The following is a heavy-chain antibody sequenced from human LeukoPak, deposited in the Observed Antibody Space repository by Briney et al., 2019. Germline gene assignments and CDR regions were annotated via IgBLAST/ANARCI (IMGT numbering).Heavy chain of an antibody. J-gene: IGHJ5*01. CDR1: GDSVNGFY. Sequence: SETLSLTCSVSGDSVNGFYWNWIRQSPGTGLEWIGNIHYSGNSNYNPSLKSRVTMSIDTSRNQFFLKLNSVTAADTAVYYCVLAPNSNWFDFWGQGTQVTVSS. CDR2: IHYSGNS. CDR3: VLAPNSNWFDF. V-gene: IGHV4-59*08. D-gene: IGHD2-8*01.